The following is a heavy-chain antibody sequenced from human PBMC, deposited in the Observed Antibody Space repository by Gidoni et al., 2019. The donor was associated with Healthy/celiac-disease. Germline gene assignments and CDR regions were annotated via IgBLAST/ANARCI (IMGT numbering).Heavy chain of an antibody. Sequence: QVQLQQRGAGLLKPSETLSLTCAAYGWSFSGYYWSWIRQPPGKGLEWIGEINHSGSTNYNPSLKSRVTISVDTSKNQFSLKLSSVTAADTAVYYCARVHRAYIAAAGGWFDPWGQGTLVTVSS. CDR1: GWSFSGYY. V-gene: IGHV4-34*01. CDR3: ARVHRAYIAAAGGWFDP. CDR2: INHSGST. J-gene: IGHJ5*02. D-gene: IGHD6-13*01.